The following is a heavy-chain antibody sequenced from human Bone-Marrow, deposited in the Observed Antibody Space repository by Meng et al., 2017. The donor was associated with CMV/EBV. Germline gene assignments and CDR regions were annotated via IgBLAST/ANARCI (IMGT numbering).Heavy chain of an antibody. D-gene: IGHD3-3*01. V-gene: IGHV5-51*01. J-gene: IGHJ3*02. CDR1: GYSFTSYW. CDR2: IYPGDSDT. Sequence: SLRLSCKGSGYSFTSYWIGWVRQMPGKGLEWMGIIYPGDSDTRYSPSFQGQVTISADKSISTAYLQWSSLKASDTAMYYCASSIRFLEWLFDAFDIWGQGTMVTVSS. CDR3: ASSIRFLEWLFDAFDI.